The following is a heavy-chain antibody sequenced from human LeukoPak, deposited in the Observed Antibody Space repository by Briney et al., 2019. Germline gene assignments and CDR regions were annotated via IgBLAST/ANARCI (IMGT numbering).Heavy chain of an antibody. Sequence: GGSLRLSSAASGFTFSSYAMHWVRQAPGKGLEWVAVISYDGSNKYYADSVKGRFTISRDNSKNTLYLQMNSLRAEDTAVYYCARDAGSYHFDYWGQGTLVTVSS. CDR3: ARDAGSYHFDY. V-gene: IGHV3-30-3*01. J-gene: IGHJ4*02. CDR1: GFTFSSYA. CDR2: ISYDGSNK. D-gene: IGHD1-26*01.